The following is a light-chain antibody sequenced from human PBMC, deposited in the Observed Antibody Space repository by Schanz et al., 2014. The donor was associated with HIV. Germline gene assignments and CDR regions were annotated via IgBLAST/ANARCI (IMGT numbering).Light chain of an antibody. CDR2: DAS. CDR1: QYVSGSY. Sequence: LTQSPATLSLSPGERATLSCGASQYVSGSYVAWYQQKPGLAPRLLIFDASTRATGIPVRFSGSGSGTEFTLSISSLQSEDFAVYYCQHYGTPRTFGQGTKVEI. CDR3: QHYGTPRT. V-gene: IGKV3D-20*01. J-gene: IGKJ1*01.